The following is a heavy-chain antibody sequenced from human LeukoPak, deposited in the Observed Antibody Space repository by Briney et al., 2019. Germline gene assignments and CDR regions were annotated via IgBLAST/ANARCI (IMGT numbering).Heavy chain of an antibody. Sequence: GASVKVSCKASGYTFTGCYMHWVRQAPGQGLEWMGWINPNSGGTNYAQKFLGRVTMTRDTSISTAYMELSRLRSDDTAVYYCARPQRITMVRGVTQQNNWFDPWGQGTLVTVSS. CDR1: GYTFTGCY. CDR2: INPNSGGT. D-gene: IGHD3-10*01. J-gene: IGHJ5*02. V-gene: IGHV1-2*02. CDR3: ARPQRITMVRGVTQQNNWFDP.